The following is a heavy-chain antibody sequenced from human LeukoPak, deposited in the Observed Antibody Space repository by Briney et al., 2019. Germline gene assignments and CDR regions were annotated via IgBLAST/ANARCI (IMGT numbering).Heavy chain of an antibody. Sequence: QPGGSLRLSCAASGFIVSSNYMSWVRQAPGEGLERVSVIYSGGSTYYADSVKGRFTISRDNSKNTLYLQMNSLRAEDTAVYYCARSPWGITMIAEAWGQGTLVTVSS. D-gene: IGHD3-22*01. V-gene: IGHV3-53*01. CDR3: ARSPWGITMIAEA. CDR1: GFIVSSNY. J-gene: IGHJ5*02. CDR2: IYSGGST.